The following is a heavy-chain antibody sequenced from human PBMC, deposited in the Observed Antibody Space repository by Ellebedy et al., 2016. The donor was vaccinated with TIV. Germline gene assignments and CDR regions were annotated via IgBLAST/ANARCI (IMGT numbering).Heavy chain of an antibody. V-gene: IGHV3-7*01. CDR1: GFTFRSYD. Sequence: GESLKISXAASGFTFRSYDMHWVRQAPGKGLEWVANIKEDGSEKYYVDSVKGRFTISRDNAKNSVYLQMNNLRAEDTAVYYCARALGSGPCYWGQGTLVTVSS. J-gene: IGHJ4*02. CDR3: ARALGSGPCY. D-gene: IGHD6-19*01. CDR2: IKEDGSEK.